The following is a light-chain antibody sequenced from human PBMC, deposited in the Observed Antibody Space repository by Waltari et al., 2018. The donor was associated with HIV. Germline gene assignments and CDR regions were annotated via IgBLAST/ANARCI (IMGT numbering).Light chain of an antibody. V-gene: IGKV3-20*01. CDR2: AAS. CDR3: QQYGSSLFT. CDR1: QSVPANY. J-gene: IGKJ3*01. Sequence: EIVLTQSPGTLSLSPGERVTLSCRASQSVPANYVAWYQQKPAQAPRLLIYAASSRATGIPERFGGGGSGTDFTLTINSLEPEDFAVYFCQQYGSSLFTFGPGTKGELK.